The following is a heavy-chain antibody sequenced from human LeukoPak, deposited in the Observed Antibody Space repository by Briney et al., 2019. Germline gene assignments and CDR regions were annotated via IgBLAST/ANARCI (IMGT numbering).Heavy chain of an antibody. CDR3: ARAFNYDFWSGSGNWFDP. J-gene: IGHJ5*02. Sequence: ASVKVSCKASGYTFTGYYMHWVRQAPGQGLEWVGRINPNSGGTNYAQKFQGRVTMTRDTSISTAYMELSRLRSDDTPVYYCARAFNYDFWSGSGNWFDPWGQGTLVTVSS. CDR2: INPNSGGT. V-gene: IGHV1-2*06. D-gene: IGHD3-3*01. CDR1: GYTFTGYY.